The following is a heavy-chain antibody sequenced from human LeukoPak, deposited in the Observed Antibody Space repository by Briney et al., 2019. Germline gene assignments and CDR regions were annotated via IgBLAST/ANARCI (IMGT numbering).Heavy chain of an antibody. J-gene: IGHJ6*03. V-gene: IGHV3-21*01. CDR2: ISSSSIYI. D-gene: IGHD2/OR15-2a*01. Sequence: GGSLRLSCAASGFTFTKYALNWVRQTPGKGLEWVSSISSSSIYIYYADSVRGRFTISRDNAKNSLYLQMNSLRAEDTAVYYCARDVRGYMDVWGKGTTVTVSS. CDR3: ARDVRGYMDV. CDR1: GFTFTKYA.